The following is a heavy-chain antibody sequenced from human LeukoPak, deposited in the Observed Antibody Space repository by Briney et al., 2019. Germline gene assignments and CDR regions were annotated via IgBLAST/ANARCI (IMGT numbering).Heavy chain of an antibody. V-gene: IGHV3-33*01. J-gene: IGHJ4*02. CDR3: TRGHLLGYCSSTSCYGFDY. D-gene: IGHD2-2*01. CDR1: GFTFSSYG. Sequence: GGSLRLSCTASGFTFSSYGMHWVRQAPGKGLVGVAVIWYDGSNKYCADSVKGRFTISRDNSKNTLYLQMNSLRAEDTGVYYWTRGHLLGYCSSTSCYGFDYWGQGTLVTVSS. CDR2: IWYDGSNK.